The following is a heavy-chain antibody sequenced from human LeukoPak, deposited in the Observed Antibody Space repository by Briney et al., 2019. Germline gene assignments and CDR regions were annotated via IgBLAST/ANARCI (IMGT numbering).Heavy chain of an antibody. CDR3: ARPHSSSWYADY. CDR1: GGSISSSSYY. D-gene: IGHD6-13*01. Sequence: PSETLSLTCTVSGGSISSSSYYWGWIRHPPGKGLEWIGSIHYSGSTYYNPSLKSRVTISVDTSKNQFSLKLSSVTAADTAVYYCARPHSSSWYADYWGQGTLVTVSS. CDR2: IHYSGST. V-gene: IGHV4-39*01. J-gene: IGHJ4*02.